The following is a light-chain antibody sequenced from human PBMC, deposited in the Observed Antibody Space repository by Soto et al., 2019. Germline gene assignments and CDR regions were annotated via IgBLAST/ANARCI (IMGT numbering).Light chain of an antibody. V-gene: IGKV3-11*01. CDR3: QQRSNWPPRT. CDR1: QSVSSY. CDR2: DAS. J-gene: IGKJ1*01. Sequence: EIVLTQSPATLSLSPGERATLSCRASQSVSSYLAWNQQKPGQAPRLLIYDASNRATGIPGRFSGSGSGTDFTLTISSLEPEDFAIYNCQQRSNWPPRTFGQGTKVEIK.